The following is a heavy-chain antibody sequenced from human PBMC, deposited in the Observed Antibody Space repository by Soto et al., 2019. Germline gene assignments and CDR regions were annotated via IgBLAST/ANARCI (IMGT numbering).Heavy chain of an antibody. V-gene: IGHV4-61*01. J-gene: IGHJ4*01. Sequence: QVQLQESGPGLVKPSETLSLTCTVSGDSVNSGSYYWSWIRQPPGKGLEWIGYTYYSGSTNYNPSLTSPVTISLDTSKNHFSPSLTSVTAADTAVYYCATGRYYYGSEYWGQGTLVTVSS. D-gene: IGHD3-10*01. CDR1: GDSVNSGSYY. CDR3: ATGRYYYGSEY. CDR2: TYYSGST.